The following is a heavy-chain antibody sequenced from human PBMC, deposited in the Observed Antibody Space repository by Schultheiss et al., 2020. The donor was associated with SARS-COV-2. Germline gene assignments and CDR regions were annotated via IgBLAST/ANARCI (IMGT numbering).Heavy chain of an antibody. CDR1: GLIFKNYA. Sequence: GGSLRLSCAAPGLIFKNYAMTWVRLAPGKGLEWVSVIYSGGNTHYADSVRGRLTISRDNSKNTLYLHMNSLRAEDTAVYYCAKSPPSVLGYFDYWGQGTLVTVSS. CDR2: IYSGGNT. D-gene: IGHD2-2*01. CDR3: AKSPPSVLGYFDY. J-gene: IGHJ4*02. V-gene: IGHV3-23*03.